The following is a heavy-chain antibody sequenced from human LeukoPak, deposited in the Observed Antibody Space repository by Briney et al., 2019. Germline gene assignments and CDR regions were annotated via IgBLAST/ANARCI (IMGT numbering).Heavy chain of an antibody. J-gene: IGHJ4*02. CDR3: AKVKCSSGLDPFDY. Sequence: GGSLRLSCAASGFTFSSYAMSWVRQAPGKGLEWVSGISGSGSNTYYADSVKGRLTISRDNSKNTLYLQMNSLRAEDTAVYYCAKVKCSSGLDPFDYWGQGTLVTVSS. CDR1: GFTFSSYA. V-gene: IGHV3-23*01. CDR2: ISGSGSNT. D-gene: IGHD6-19*01.